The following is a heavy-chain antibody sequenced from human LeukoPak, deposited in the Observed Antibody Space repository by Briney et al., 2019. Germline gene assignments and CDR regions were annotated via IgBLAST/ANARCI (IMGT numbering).Heavy chain of an antibody. CDR2: INHIGST. CDR1: GGSFSGYY. D-gene: IGHD2-2*01. V-gene: IGHV4-34*01. Sequence: SETLSLTCAVYGGSFSGYYWSWIRQPPRKGLEWIGEINHIGSTNYNPSLKSRVTISVDTSKNQFSLKLSSVTAADTAVYYCARGDLTLGYCSSTSCYHYYYGMDVWGQGTTVTVSS. J-gene: IGHJ6*02. CDR3: ARGDLTLGYCSSTSCYHYYYGMDV.